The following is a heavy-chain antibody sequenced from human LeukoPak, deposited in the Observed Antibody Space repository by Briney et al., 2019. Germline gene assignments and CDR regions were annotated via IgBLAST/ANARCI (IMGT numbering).Heavy chain of an antibody. D-gene: IGHD3-3*01. CDR3: ARMPYYDFWSGYGYYFDY. J-gene: IGHJ4*02. CDR2: IFSNDEK. V-gene: IGHV2-26*01. CDR1: GFSLSNARMG. Sequence: SGPVLVKXTETLTLTCTVSGFSLSNARMGVSWIRQPPGKALEWLAHIFSNDEKSYTTSLKSRLTISKDTFKSQVVLTMTNVDPVDTATYYCARMPYYDFWSGYGYYFDYWGQGTLVTVSS.